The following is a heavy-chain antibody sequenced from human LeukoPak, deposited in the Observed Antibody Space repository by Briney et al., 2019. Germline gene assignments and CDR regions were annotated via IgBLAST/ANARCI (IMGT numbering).Heavy chain of an antibody. CDR3: ARPYYYDSRIDP. D-gene: IGHD3-22*01. CDR2: MYYSGST. CDR1: GVSISSGDYY. V-gene: IGHV4-30-4*01. Sequence: SETLSLTCTLSGVSISSGDYYWSWIRHPPGKGLEWIGYMYYSGSTYYNPSLKSRLTISLDTSKNQFSLKLSSVTAADTAVYYCARPYYYDSRIDPWGQGTLVTVCS. J-gene: IGHJ5*02.